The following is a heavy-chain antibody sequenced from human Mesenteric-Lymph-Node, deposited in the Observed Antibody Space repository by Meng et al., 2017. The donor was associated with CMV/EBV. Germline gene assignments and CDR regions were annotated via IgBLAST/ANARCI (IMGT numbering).Heavy chain of an antibody. CDR2: ISSSSTHI. J-gene: IGHJ4*02. CDR1: GFTFSSYS. D-gene: IGHD3-3*01. V-gene: IGHV3-21*01. Sequence: GESLKISCAASGFTFSSYSMNWVRQAPGKGLEWVSYISSSSTHIYYADSVKGRFTISRDNAKNSLYLQMNSLRVEDTAVYYCARAQTYYDFWSGRPQYYFDYWGQGTLVTVSS. CDR3: ARAQTYYDFWSGRPQYYFDY.